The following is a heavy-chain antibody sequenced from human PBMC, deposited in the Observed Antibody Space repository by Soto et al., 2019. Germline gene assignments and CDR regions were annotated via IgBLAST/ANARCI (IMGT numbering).Heavy chain of an antibody. V-gene: IGHV3-7*01. CDR2: IKQDGSEK. Sequence: GGSLRLSCAASGFTFSSYWMSWVRQAPGKGLAWVANIKQDGSEKYYVDSVKGRFTISRDNAKNSLYLQMNSLRAEDTAVYYCARVRFDSSSWYYFDYWGQGTLVTVSS. CDR1: GFTFSSYW. D-gene: IGHD6-13*01. CDR3: ARVRFDSSSWYYFDY. J-gene: IGHJ4*02.